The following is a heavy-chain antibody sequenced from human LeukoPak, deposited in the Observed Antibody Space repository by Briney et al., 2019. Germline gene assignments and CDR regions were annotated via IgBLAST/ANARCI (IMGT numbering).Heavy chain of an antibody. CDR3: VRDGSPWGNFDY. CDR1: GFTFSSYG. CDR2: ISYDGSNK. V-gene: IGHV3-30*03. Sequence: GGSLRLSCAAPGFTFSSYGMHWVRQAPGKGLEWVAVISYDGSNKYYADSVKGRFTISRDNSKNTLYLQMNSLRAEDTAVYYCVRDGSPWGNFDYWGQGTLVSVSS. D-gene: IGHD7-27*01. J-gene: IGHJ4*02.